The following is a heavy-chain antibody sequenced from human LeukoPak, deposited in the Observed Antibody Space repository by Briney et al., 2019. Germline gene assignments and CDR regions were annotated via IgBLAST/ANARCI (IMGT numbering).Heavy chain of an antibody. V-gene: IGHV4-39*07. CDR1: GVSVSSGSYY. Sequence: SETLSLTCTVSGVSVSSGSYYWSWIRQPPGKGLEWIGEINHSGSTNYNPSLKSRVTISVDTSKNQFSLKLSSVTAADTAVYYCARVRGGSPFDYWGQGTLVTVSS. CDR2: INHSGST. J-gene: IGHJ4*02. CDR3: ARVRGGSPFDY. D-gene: IGHD2-15*01.